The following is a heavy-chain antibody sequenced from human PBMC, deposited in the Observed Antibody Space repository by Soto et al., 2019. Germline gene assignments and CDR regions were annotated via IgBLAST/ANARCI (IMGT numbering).Heavy chain of an antibody. Sequence: QVQLVESGGGVVQPGRSLRLSCAASGFTFSSYAMHWVRQAPGKGLEWVAVISYDGSNKYYADSVKGRFTISRDNSKXXXXXXXXXXXXXXXXXXXXXXXXGYSXSSASLDY. J-gene: IGHJ4*01. CDR3: XXXXGYSXSSASLDY. V-gene: IGHV3-30-3*01. D-gene: IGHD6-13*01. CDR1: GFTFSSYA. CDR2: ISYDGSNK.